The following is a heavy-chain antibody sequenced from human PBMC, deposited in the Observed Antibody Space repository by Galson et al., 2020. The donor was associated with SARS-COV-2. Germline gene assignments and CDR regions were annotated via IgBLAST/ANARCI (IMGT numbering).Heavy chain of an antibody. CDR3: ARANSGSYRDAFDI. CDR1: GFTFSSYA. Sequence: TGGSLRLSCAASGFTFSSYAMHWVRQAPGKGLEWVAVISYDGSNKYYADSVKGRFTISRDNSKNTLYLQMNSLRAEDTAVYYCARANSGSYRDAFDIWGQGTMVTVSS. D-gene: IGHD1-26*01. V-gene: IGHV3-30*04. CDR2: ISYDGSNK. J-gene: IGHJ3*02.